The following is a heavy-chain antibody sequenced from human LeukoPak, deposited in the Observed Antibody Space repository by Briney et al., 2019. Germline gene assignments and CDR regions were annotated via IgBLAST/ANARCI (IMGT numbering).Heavy chain of an antibody. CDR1: GFSFSSYW. J-gene: IGHJ4*02. Sequence: GGSLRLSCVASGFSFSSYWMHWVRQDPGKGLMWVARISSDGSDTKYGDSVKGRFTISRDNAKNTLYLQMNSLRAEDTAVYYCARDQTRTGPTTVDHWGQGTQVTVSS. V-gene: IGHV3-74*01. D-gene: IGHD1-14*01. CDR2: ISSDGSDT. CDR3: ARDQTRTGPTTVDH.